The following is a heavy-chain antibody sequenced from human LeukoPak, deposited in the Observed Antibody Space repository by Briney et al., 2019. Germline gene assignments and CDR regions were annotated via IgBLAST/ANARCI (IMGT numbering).Heavy chain of an antibody. D-gene: IGHD3-10*01. CDR2: INTNTGNP. J-gene: IGHJ4*02. V-gene: IGHV7-4-1*02. CDR3: ARSRALTYYYGSGSSRLDY. CDR1: GYTFTSYA. Sequence: ASVKVSCKASGYTFTSYAMNWVRQAPGKGLEWLGWINTNTGNPTYAQGFTGRFVFSLDTSVSTAYLQISSLKAEDTAVYYCARSRALTYYYGSGSSRLDYWGQGTLVTVSS.